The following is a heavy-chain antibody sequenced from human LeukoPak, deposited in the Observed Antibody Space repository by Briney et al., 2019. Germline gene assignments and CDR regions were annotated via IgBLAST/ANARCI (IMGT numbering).Heavy chain of an antibody. D-gene: IGHD2-15*01. Sequence: PSVTLSLTCTVSGGSISSYYWSWIRQPPGKGLEWIGYIYYSGSTNYNPSLKSRVTISVDTSKNQFSLKLSSVTAADTAVYYCAVAATRGPVDYWGQGTLVTVSS. CDR2: IYYSGST. CDR3: AVAATRGPVDY. CDR1: GGSISSYY. V-gene: IGHV4-59*01. J-gene: IGHJ4*02.